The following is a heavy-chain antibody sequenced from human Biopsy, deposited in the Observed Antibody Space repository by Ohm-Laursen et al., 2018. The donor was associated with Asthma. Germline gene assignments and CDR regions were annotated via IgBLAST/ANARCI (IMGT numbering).Heavy chain of an antibody. CDR3: ARAKSGSFYSPADY. J-gene: IGHJ2*01. CDR1: GFSFSSSN. V-gene: IGHV3-7*04. D-gene: IGHD1-26*01. Sequence: SLRLSCAASGFSFSSSNINWVRQAPGKGLEWVANIKQDGSEKYYVDSVKGRFTISRDNAKNSLYLQMNSLRAEDTAVFYCARAKSGSFYSPADYWGRGTLVTVSS. CDR2: IKQDGSEK.